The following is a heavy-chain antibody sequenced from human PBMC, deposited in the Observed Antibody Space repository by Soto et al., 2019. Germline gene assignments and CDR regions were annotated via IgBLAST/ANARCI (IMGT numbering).Heavy chain of an antibody. Sequence: ASVKVSCKASGGTFSSYAISWVRQAPGQGLEWMGGIIPIFGTANYALKFQGRVTITADESTSTAYMELSSLRSEDTAVYYCARHCSGGSCYSSFDYWGQGTLVTV. CDR1: GGTFSSYA. CDR3: ARHCSGGSCYSSFDY. V-gene: IGHV1-69*13. D-gene: IGHD2-15*01. J-gene: IGHJ4*02. CDR2: IIPIFGTA.